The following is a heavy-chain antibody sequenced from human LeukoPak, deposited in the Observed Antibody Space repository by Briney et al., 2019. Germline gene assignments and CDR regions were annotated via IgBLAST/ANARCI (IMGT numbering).Heavy chain of an antibody. CDR1: GFTFSSYT. V-gene: IGHV3-21*01. CDR2: IISSSSYI. D-gene: IGHD2-2*01. CDR3: ASSLVAGSYYYNYYYMDV. J-gene: IGHJ6*03. Sequence: GGSLRLSCAASGFTFSSYTMNWVRQAPGKGLEWVSSIISSSSYIYYADSVEGRFTISRDNAKNSLYLQMNSLRAEDTAVYYCASSLVAGSYYYNYYYMDVWGKGTPVTISS.